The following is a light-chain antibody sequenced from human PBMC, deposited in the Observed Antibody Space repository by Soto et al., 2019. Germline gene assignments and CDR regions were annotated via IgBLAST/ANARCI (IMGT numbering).Light chain of an antibody. J-gene: IGKJ4*01. CDR3: QPYGGLPA. CDR2: DTT. V-gene: IGKV1-33*01. CDR1: QDTSQY. Sequence: EIDVTQSPTSLSASLGDRVTITCQTNQDTSQYLDWFQHKPGKDPRLLIYDTTNLHTGVPLRFSGSCSGTYFPLTISRLRPEDGATYCCQPYGGLPAFDGGTKVEIK.